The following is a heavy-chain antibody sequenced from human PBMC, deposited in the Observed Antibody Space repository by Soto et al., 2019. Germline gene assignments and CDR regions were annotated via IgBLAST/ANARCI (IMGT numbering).Heavy chain of an antibody. CDR2: FDPEDGET. Sequence: ASVKVSCKVSGYTLTELSMHWVRQAPGKGLEWMGGFDPEDGETIYAQKFQGRVTMTEDTSTDTAYMELSSLRSEDTAVYYCATIQEGYYYGSGTNAFDIWGQGTMVTVSS. D-gene: IGHD3-10*01. J-gene: IGHJ3*02. CDR3: ATIQEGYYYGSGTNAFDI. CDR1: GYTLTELS. V-gene: IGHV1-24*01.